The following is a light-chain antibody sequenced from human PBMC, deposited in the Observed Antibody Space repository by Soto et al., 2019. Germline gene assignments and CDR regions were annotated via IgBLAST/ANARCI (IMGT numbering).Light chain of an antibody. CDR3: SSYTGTNNFVL. V-gene: IGLV2-8*01. CDR2: DVS. CDR1: SSDVGAYNF. Sequence: QSALTQPPSASGSPGQSVTISCTGTSSDVGAYNFVSWFQQHPGKAPKLMIYDVSERPSGVPDRFSGSKSDNTASLTVSGLQADDEAMYYCSSYTGTNNFVLFGGGTKVTVL. J-gene: IGLJ2*01.